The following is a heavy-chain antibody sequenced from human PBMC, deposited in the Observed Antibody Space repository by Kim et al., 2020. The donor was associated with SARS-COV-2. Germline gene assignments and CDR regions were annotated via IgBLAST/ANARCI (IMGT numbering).Heavy chain of an antibody. CDR3: ARVVVITPDFDY. J-gene: IGHJ4*02. V-gene: IGHV4-30-2*03. Sequence: HHHPTLQSRCTITVDSSKNQFSLMLTAVPAADTAVYYCARVVVITPDFDYWGQGTLVTVSS. D-gene: IGHD3-22*01.